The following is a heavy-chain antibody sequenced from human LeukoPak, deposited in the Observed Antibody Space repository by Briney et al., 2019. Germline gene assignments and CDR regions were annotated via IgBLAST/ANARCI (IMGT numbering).Heavy chain of an antibody. CDR1: GGSISSYY. D-gene: IGHD3-10*01. J-gene: IGHJ4*02. V-gene: IGHV4-59*08. CDR2: TYYSGST. CDR3: ARQVKTYYGSGSFDY. Sequence: SETLSLTCTVSGGSISSYYWSWIRQPPGKGLEWIGYTYYSGSTNYNPSLKSRVTISVDTSKNQFSLKLSSVTAADTAVYYCARQVKTYYGSGSFDYWGQGTLVTVSS.